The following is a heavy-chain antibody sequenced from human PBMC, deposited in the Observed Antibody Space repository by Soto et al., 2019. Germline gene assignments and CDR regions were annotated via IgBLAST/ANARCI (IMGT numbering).Heavy chain of an antibody. Sequence: ASVKVSCKASGYTFTGYYMHWVRQAPGQGLEWMGWINPNSGGTNYAQKFQGRVTMTRDTSISTAYMELSRLRSDDTAVYYCARLTGRKGIIAAAGPLDYWGQGTLVTVSS. V-gene: IGHV1-2*02. CDR2: INPNSGGT. CDR1: GYTFTGYY. D-gene: IGHD6-13*01. J-gene: IGHJ4*02. CDR3: ARLTGRKGIIAAAGPLDY.